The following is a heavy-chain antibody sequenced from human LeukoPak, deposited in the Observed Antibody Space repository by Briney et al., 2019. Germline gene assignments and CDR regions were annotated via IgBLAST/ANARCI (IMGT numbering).Heavy chain of an antibody. CDR2: IIPIFGTA. CDR1: GGTFSSYA. V-gene: IGHV1-69*13. D-gene: IGHD3-22*01. J-gene: IGHJ4*02. Sequence: SVKVSCEASGGTFSSYAISWVRQAPGQGLEWMGGIIPIFGTANYAQKFQGRVTITADESTSTAYMELSSLRSGDTAVYYCARDDYRYDSSGYPLYYFDYWGQGTLVTVSS. CDR3: ARDDYRYDSSGYPLYYFDY.